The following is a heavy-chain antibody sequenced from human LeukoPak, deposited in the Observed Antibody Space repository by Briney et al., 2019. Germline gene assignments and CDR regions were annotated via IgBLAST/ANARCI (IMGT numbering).Heavy chain of an antibody. J-gene: IGHJ4*02. CDR3: ARHMKWLRFIDY. D-gene: IGHD5-12*01. CDR1: GGSISSSSYY. V-gene: IGHV4-39*01. Sequence: SETLSLTCTVSGGSISSSSYYWGWIRQPPGKGLEWLGSIYYSGSTYYNPSLKSRVTISVDTSKNQFSLKLSSVTAADTAVYYCARHMKWLRFIDYWGQGTLVTVSS. CDR2: IYYSGST.